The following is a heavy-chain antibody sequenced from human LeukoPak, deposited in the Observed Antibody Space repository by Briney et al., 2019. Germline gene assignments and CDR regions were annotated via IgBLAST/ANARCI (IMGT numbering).Heavy chain of an antibody. V-gene: IGHV3-74*01. CDR1: GLTFSSYW. D-gene: IGHD3-9*01. J-gene: IGHJ5*02. CDR3: ARKHYDIMTGLLTHGFNP. Sequence: GGSLRLSCAASGLTFSSYWMHSVRQAPGKGLGWVSRINSDGSSTSYADSVKGRFTICIDNAKQKLDMQMNSQRAEDTAVYYCARKHYDIMTGLLTHGFNPGAKGPLVTFPS. CDR2: INSDGSST.